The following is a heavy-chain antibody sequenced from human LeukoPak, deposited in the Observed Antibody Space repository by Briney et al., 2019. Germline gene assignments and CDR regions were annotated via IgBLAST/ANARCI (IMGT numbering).Heavy chain of an antibody. V-gene: IGHV2-5*01. CDR3: AHITYDFWSDQGVHFDY. CDR2: IYWNDDK. CDR1: GFSLSTSGVG. D-gene: IGHD3-3*01. J-gene: IGHJ4*02. Sequence: KESGPTLVKPTQTLTLTCTFSGFSLSTSGVGVGWIRQPPGKALEWLALIYWNDDKRYSPSLKSRLTITKDTSKNQVVLTMTNLDPVDTATYYCAHITYDFWSDQGVHFDYWGQGTLVTVSS.